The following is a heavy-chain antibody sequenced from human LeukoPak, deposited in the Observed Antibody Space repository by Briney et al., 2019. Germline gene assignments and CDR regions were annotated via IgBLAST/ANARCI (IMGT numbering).Heavy chain of an antibody. CDR3: ARGPFEADY. V-gene: IGHV3-30*03. CDR1: GFTFSSYG. J-gene: IGHJ4*02. CDR2: ISYDGSNK. Sequence: PGRSLRLSCAASGFTFSSYGMHWVRQAPGKGLEWVAVISYDGSNKYYADSVKGRFTISRDNSKNTLYLQMNSLRSEDTAVYYCARGPFEADYWGQGTLVTVSS. D-gene: IGHD2/OR15-2a*01.